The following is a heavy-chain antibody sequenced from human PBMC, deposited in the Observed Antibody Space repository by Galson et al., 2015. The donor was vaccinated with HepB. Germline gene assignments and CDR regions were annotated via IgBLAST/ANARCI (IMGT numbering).Heavy chain of an antibody. CDR1: GFTFNIHA. V-gene: IGHV3-23*01. J-gene: IGHJ3*02. D-gene: IGHD4-23*01. Sequence: SLRLSCAASGFTFNIHAMSWVRQAPGKGLEWVSTIGGDDDDTHYADSVKGRFAISRDDSKNTVYLQMNSLRAEDTALYYCAKDFVNGNSLLGAFDIWGPGTMAPASS. CDR2: IGGDDDDT. CDR3: AKDFVNGNSLLGAFDI.